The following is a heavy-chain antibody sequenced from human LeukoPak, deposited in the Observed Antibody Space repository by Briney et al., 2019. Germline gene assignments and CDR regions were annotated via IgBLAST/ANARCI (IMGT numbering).Heavy chain of an antibody. CDR1: GFIFSDYY. V-gene: IGHV3-72*01. CDR3: AKDSSDWTFDY. D-gene: IGHD6-25*01. Sequence: PGGSLRLSCAASGFIFSDYYMDWVRQAPGKGLEWVGRTKTKADSYIIEYAASVKGRFTISRDDSKNSLYLQMNSLKTEDTAVYYCAKDSSDWTFDYWGQGALVTVSS. J-gene: IGHJ4*02. CDR2: TKTKADSYII.